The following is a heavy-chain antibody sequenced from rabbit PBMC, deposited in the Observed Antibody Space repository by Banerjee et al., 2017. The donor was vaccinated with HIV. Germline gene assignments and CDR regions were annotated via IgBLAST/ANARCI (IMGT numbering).Heavy chain of an antibody. J-gene: IGHJ4*01. D-gene: IGHD7-1*01. CDR1: GFALSGYY. V-gene: IGHV1S40*01. Sequence: QSLEESGGDMVKPGASLTLICPASGFALSGYYMCWVHQAPGKGLEWIACIVNCDVSTYYANWAKGRFTISKTSSTTVTLQMTSLTAADTATYFCARGAWSTDCMNLWGPGTLVTVS. CDR2: IVNCDVST. CDR3: ARGAWSTDCMNL.